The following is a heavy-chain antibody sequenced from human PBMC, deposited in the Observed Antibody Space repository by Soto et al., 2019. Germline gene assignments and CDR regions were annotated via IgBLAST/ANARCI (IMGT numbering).Heavy chain of an antibody. Sequence: QVQLQESGPGLVKPSGTLSLTCAVSGGSIRSTNWWSWVRQPPGKGLEWIGEIYHIGTTNYNPSFQSRVTISVDKPKNQFSLKLNSVTAADTAVYYCARGGTVTTFSDYWGQGTLVTVSS. J-gene: IGHJ4*02. CDR2: IYHIGTT. V-gene: IGHV4-4*02. D-gene: IGHD4-17*01. CDR1: GGSIRSTNW. CDR3: ARGGTVTTFSDY.